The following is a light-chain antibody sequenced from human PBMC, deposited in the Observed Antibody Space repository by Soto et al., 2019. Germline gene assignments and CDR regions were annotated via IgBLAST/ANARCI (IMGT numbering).Light chain of an antibody. V-gene: IGLV2-14*03. CDR2: EVR. J-gene: IGLJ2*01. CDR1: MRDIGAYNL. Sequence: ALTQPASVSGSPGQSITISCAGTMRDIGAYNLVSWYQQHPGKAPQLIIYEVRNRPSGISFRFSGSKSANTASLTISGLQAEDEADYYCSSFTSKSTLIFGGGTKVTVL. CDR3: SSFTSKSTLI.